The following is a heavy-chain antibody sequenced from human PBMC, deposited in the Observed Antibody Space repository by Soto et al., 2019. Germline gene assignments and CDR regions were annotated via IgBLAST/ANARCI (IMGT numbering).Heavy chain of an antibody. V-gene: IGHV4-59*01. Sequence: SETLSLTCAVSSDSISSSYWTWIRQPPGKGLEWIGYIYYRGTTNYNPSLKSRVTISVDTSKNHFSLNLRSVTAADTAVYYCARALLSGSGNYTLDYWGQGTLVTVSS. CDR2: IYYRGTT. J-gene: IGHJ4*02. CDR3: ARALLSGSGNYTLDY. CDR1: SDSISSSY. D-gene: IGHD3-10*01.